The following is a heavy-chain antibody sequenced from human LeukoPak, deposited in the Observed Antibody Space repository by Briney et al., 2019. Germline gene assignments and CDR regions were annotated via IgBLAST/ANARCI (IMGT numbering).Heavy chain of an antibody. CDR2: IYHSGTT. Sequence: SETLSLTCTVSGYSISSGYYWGWIRQPPGKGLEWIGSIYHSGTTYYNPSLKSRVTISVDTSKNQFSLKLRSVTAADTAVYYCARDFSGYIFEGGQGTLVTVSS. J-gene: IGHJ4*02. D-gene: IGHD3-22*01. V-gene: IGHV4-38-2*02. CDR3: ARDFSGYIFE. CDR1: GYSISSGYY.